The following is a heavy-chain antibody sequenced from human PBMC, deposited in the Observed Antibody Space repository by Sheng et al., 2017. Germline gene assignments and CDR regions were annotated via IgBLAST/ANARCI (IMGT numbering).Heavy chain of an antibody. D-gene: IGHD3-10*01. CDR2: INHSGST. Sequence: QVQLQQWGAGLLKPSETLSLTCAVYGGSFSGYFWSWIRQPPGKGLEWIGEINHSGSTNYNPSLKSRVTISVDTSKNQFSLKLSSVTAADTAVYYCARRERITMVRGVIIKGVFDYWGQGTLVTVSS. CDR1: GGSFSGYF. V-gene: IGHV4-34*01. J-gene: IGHJ4*02. CDR3: ARRERITMVRGVIIKGVFDY.